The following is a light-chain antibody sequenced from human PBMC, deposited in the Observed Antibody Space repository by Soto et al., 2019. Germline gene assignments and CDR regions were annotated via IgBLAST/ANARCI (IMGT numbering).Light chain of an antibody. CDR3: QQSYTTPVT. CDR1: QSIGIY. Sequence: DIQLTQSQCTLSASGEDRVPLTCRASQSIGIYLNWYQQEPGKAPKLLIYAASTLQSGVPLRFSGSGSGTDFTLSIGTLQPEDFATYICQQSYTTPVTFGPGTKVDI. J-gene: IGKJ3*01. V-gene: IGKV1-39*01. CDR2: AAS.